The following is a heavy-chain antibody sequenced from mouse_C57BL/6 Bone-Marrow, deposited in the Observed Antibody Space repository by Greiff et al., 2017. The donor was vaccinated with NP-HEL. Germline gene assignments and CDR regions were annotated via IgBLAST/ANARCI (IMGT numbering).Heavy chain of an antibody. CDR2: IHPHSGST. Sequence: QVQLQQPGAELVKPGASVKLSCKASGYTFTSYWMHWVKQRPGQGLEWIGMIHPHSGSTNYNEKFKSKATLPVDKSSSTAYMQHNSLTSEDSAVDYCAILLRYPDYWGQGTTLTVSA. D-gene: IGHD1-1*01. J-gene: IGHJ2*01. CDR1: GYTFTSYW. CDR3: AILLRYPDY. V-gene: IGHV1-64*01.